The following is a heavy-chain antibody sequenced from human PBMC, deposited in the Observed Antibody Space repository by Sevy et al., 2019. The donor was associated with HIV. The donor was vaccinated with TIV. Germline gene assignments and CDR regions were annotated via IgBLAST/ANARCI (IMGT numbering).Heavy chain of an antibody. J-gene: IGHJ1*01. CDR3: ARGPGVVVAATYPAEYFQH. CDR1: GYTFTSYG. CDR2: ISAYNGNT. D-gene: IGHD2-15*01. V-gene: IGHV1-18*04. Sequence: ASVKVSCKASGYTFTSYGISWVRQAPGQGLEWMGWISAYNGNTNYAQKLQGRVTMTTDTSTRTAYMELRSLRSDDTAVYYCARGPGVVVAATYPAEYFQHWGQGTLVTVSS.